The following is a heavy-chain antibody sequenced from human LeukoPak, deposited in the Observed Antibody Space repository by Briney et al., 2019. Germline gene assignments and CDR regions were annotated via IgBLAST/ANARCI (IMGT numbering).Heavy chain of an antibody. D-gene: IGHD5-18*01. J-gene: IGHJ4*02. CDR3: ARDGEDTAMVTTLDY. V-gene: IGHV1-46*01. Sequence: ASVKVSCKASGYTFTGYYMHWVRQAPGQGLEWMGIINPSGGSTSYAQKFQGRVTMTRDMSTSTVYMELSSLISEDTAVYYCARDGEDTAMVTTLDYWGQGSLVTVSS. CDR2: INPSGGST. CDR1: GYTFTGYY.